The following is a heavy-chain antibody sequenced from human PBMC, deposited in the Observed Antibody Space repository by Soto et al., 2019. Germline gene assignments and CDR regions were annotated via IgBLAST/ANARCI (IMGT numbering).Heavy chain of an antibody. J-gene: IGHJ6*02. V-gene: IGHV3-11*05. Sequence: QVQLVESGGGLVRPGWSPRLSCEASGFTFRDYYMTWFRQAPGKGLEWLSYIDSSTKYTNYADSVKGRFTISRDNAKNSLYLQMNRLRADDTAVYYCAREYYYTMDVWGQGTMVTVSS. CDR3: AREYYYTMDV. CDR1: GFTFRDYY. CDR2: IDSSTKYT.